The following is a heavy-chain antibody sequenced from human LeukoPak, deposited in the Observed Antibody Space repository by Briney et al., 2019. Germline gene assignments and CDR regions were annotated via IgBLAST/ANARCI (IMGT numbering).Heavy chain of an antibody. V-gene: IGHV4-31*11. Sequence: SETLSLTCAVYGGSISSGGYYWSWIRQHPGKGLEWIGYIYYSGSTYYNPSLKSRVTISVDTSKNQFSLKLSSVTAADTAVYYCASYSSSWNVADDAFDIWGQGTMVTVSS. CDR3: ASYSSSWNVADDAFDI. J-gene: IGHJ3*02. CDR2: IYYSGST. D-gene: IGHD6-13*01. CDR1: GGSISSGGYY.